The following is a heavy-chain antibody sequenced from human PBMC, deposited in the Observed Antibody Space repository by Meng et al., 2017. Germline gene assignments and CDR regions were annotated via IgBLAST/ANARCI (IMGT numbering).Heavy chain of an antibody. CDR3: ARRRGGSSDWFDP. D-gene: IGHD6-6*01. CDR1: GGSFSGYY. J-gene: IGHJ5*02. CDR2: INHSGST. Sequence: GQLQQWGAGLLKPSDPPSLPCAVYGGSFSGYYWSWIRQPPGKGLEWIGEINHSGSTNYNPSLKSRVTISVDTSKNQFSLKLSSVTAADTAVYYCARRRGGSSDWFDPWGQGTLVTVSS. V-gene: IGHV4-34*01.